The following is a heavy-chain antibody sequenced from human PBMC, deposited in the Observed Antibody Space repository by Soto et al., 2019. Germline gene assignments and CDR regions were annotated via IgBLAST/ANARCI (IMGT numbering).Heavy chain of an antibody. CDR2: ISYEGSEK. Sequence: QVHLVESGGGVVQPGRSLRLSCAASGFTFSNNGMHWVRQAPGKGLEWMGVISYEGSEKYYAGSVKGRFTISRDNSKSTLYLQMDTLRAEDPAIYYCVKDKGAAAGFDYWGQGILVTVSS. CDR3: VKDKGAAAGFDY. V-gene: IGHV3-30*18. D-gene: IGHD6-13*01. CDR1: GFTFSNNG. J-gene: IGHJ4*02.